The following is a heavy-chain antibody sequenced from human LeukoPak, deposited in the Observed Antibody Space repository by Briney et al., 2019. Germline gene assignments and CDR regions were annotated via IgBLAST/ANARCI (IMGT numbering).Heavy chain of an antibody. V-gene: IGHV4-4*07. J-gene: IGHJ5*02. D-gene: IGHD3-3*02. CDR1: GASINNYY. CDR3: ARDLASPPYNWFDP. CDR2: IHGGGST. Sequence: SETLSLTCTVSGASINNYYWSWIRQPAGEGLEWIGRIHGGGSTNYNPSLKSRVTVSIDTSKNQFSLKLSSMTAADTAVYYCARDLASPPYNWFDPWGQGTLVTVSS.